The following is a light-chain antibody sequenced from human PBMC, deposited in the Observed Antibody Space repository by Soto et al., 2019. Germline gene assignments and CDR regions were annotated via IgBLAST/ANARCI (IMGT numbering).Light chain of an antibody. J-gene: IGKJ4*01. V-gene: IGKV1-33*01. Sequence: VHMTQSPSSLPASVGDSVTITCHSSQEINKYLNWYQQKPGKAPKLLIYDISKLETGVPSRFSGRRSGTDFTFTINSLQPEDFATYYCQQYDNVQLTFGGGTKVDIK. CDR3: QQYDNVQLT. CDR1: QEINKY. CDR2: DIS.